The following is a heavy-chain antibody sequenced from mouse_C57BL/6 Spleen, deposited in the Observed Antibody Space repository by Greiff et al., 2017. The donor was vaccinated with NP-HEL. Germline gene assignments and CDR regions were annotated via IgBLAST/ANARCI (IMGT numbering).Heavy chain of an antibody. CDR2: IDPSDSET. J-gene: IGHJ2*01. CDR1: GFTFTSYW. Sequence: QVQLQQPGAELVRPGSSVKLSCTASGFTFTSYWMHWVKQRPIQGLEWIGNIDPSDSETHYTQKFTDKATLTVDKSSSTAYMQLSRLTSEDSAVYYSARGSTGDYWGQGTTLTVSS. CDR3: ARGSTGDY. V-gene: IGHV1-52*01.